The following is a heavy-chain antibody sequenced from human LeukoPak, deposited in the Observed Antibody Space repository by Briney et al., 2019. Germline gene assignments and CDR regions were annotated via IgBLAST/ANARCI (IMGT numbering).Heavy chain of an antibody. Sequence: GGSLRLSCAASGFSFSSYNMNWVRQAPGKGLEWVSSITTSSTYTFYADSVKGRFTISRDNAKNSLYLQMNSLRAEDTAVYYCARTVVTAMGCFDYWGQGTLVTVSS. V-gene: IGHV3-21*01. CDR2: ITTSSTYT. CDR3: ARTVVTAMGCFDY. D-gene: IGHD2-21*02. CDR1: GFSFSSYN. J-gene: IGHJ4*02.